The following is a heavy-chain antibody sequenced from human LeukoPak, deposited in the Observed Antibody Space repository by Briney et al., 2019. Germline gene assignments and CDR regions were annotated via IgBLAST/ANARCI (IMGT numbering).Heavy chain of an antibody. CDR3: ARDRNLGWSSPPYWFDP. CDR1: GFTFSSYW. D-gene: IGHD6-19*01. CDR2: IKQDGSEK. V-gene: IGHV3-7*01. Sequence: TGGSLRLSCAASGFTFSSYWMSWVRQAPGKGLEWVANIKQDGSEKYYVDSVKGRFTISRDNAKNSLYLQMNSLRAEDTAVYYCARDRNLGWSSPPYWFDPWGQGTLVTVSS. J-gene: IGHJ5*02.